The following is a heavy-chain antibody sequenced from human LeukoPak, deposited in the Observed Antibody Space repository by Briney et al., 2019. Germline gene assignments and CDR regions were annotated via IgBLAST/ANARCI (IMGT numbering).Heavy chain of an antibody. J-gene: IGHJ3*02. Sequence: KSSETLSLTCAVSGGSISSSNWWSWVRQPPGKGLEWIGEIYHSGSTNYNPSLKSRVTISADKSKNQFSLKLSSVTAADTAVYYCARPLMTTVTSGAFDIWGQGTMVTVSS. CDR1: GGSISSSNW. V-gene: IGHV4-4*02. CDR2: IYHSGST. CDR3: ARPLMTTVTSGAFDI. D-gene: IGHD4-17*01.